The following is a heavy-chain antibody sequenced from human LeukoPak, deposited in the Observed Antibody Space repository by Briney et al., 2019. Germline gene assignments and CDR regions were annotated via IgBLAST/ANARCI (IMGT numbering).Heavy chain of an antibody. CDR2: ISGSGGRT. Sequence: GGSLRLSCAASGFTFSSYAMTWVRQPPGKGLEWVSTISGSGGRTYYADSVKGRFTISRDDSKNTLYLQMNSLRAEDTAVYYCAKLGYDILTGYYPYYYYYMDVWGKGTTVTVSS. D-gene: IGHD3-9*01. CDR1: GFTFSSYA. J-gene: IGHJ6*03. V-gene: IGHV3-23*01. CDR3: AKLGYDILTGYYPYYYYYMDV.